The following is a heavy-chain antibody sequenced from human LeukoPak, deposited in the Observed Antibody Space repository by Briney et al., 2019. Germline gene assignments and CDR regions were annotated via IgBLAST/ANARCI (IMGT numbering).Heavy chain of an antibody. D-gene: IGHD4-23*01. CDR1: GFTFSSYG. CDR2: ISSTCGTI. J-gene: IGHJ4*02. V-gene: IGHV3-48*02. Sequence: GGSLRLSCAASGFTFSSYGMNWVRQAPGQGLEWVSYISSTCGTIYYADSVKGRFTISRDNAKTSLYLQMDSLRDEDTAVYYCVKDFGGNSDYWGQGTLVTVSS. CDR3: VKDFGGNSDY.